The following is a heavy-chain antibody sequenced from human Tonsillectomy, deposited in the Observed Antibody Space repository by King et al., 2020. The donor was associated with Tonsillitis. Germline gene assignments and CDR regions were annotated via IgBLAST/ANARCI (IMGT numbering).Heavy chain of an antibody. J-gene: IGHJ4*02. V-gene: IGHV3-30*18. D-gene: IGHD5-12*01. CDR2: ISYEGSNK. CDR1: GFTFSSYC. CDR3: AKTSPYGGYAPAFDY. Sequence: HVQLVESGGGVVQPGRSLRLSCAASGFTFSSYCMHWVRQAPGKGLEWVAVISYEGSNKYYADSVKGRFTISRDNSKNTLYLQMNSLRAEDTAVYYCAKTSPYGGYAPAFDYWGQGTLVTVSS.